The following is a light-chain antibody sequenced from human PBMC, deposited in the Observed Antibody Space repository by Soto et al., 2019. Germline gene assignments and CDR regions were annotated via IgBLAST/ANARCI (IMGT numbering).Light chain of an antibody. V-gene: IGKV3-15*01. CDR3: QQYNNWTRT. CDR2: GAS. J-gene: IGKJ1*01. CDR1: QSVSSH. Sequence: VVTHAPATLWCSTNKSSAVSFMASQSVSSHLAWYHQKPGQAPRLLIYGASTRATGIPARFSGSGSGTGFTLTIYSLQSEDFAVYYCQQYNNWTRTFCQVTKVDIK.